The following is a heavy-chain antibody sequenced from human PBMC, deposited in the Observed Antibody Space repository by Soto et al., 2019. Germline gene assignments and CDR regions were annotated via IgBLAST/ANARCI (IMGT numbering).Heavy chain of an antibody. V-gene: IGHV6-1*01. Sequence: PSQTLSLTCAISGDSVSSNRAAWNWIRQSPSRGLEWLGRTYYRSKWYNDYAVSVKSRITINPDTSKNQFSLQLNSVTPEDTAVYYCAKDYYDSSAHPDAFDIWGQGTMVTVSS. D-gene: IGHD3-22*01. CDR1: GDSVSSNRAA. CDR2: TYYRSKWYN. J-gene: IGHJ3*02. CDR3: AKDYYDSSAHPDAFDI.